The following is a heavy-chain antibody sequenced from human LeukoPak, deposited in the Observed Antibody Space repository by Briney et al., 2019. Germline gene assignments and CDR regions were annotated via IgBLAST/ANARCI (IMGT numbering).Heavy chain of an antibody. D-gene: IGHD1-26*01. CDR2: ISYDGTNE. Sequence: GGSLRLSCAASGFTFGSYALHWIRQAPGKGLEWVTFISYDGTNEYYTDSVKGRFTISRDNSKNTLFLQMNSLRVEDTAVYYCARDFRGTYSYSFDIWGQGTMVTVSS. J-gene: IGHJ3*02. CDR3: ARDFRGTYSYSFDI. CDR1: GFTFGSYA. V-gene: IGHV3-30*04.